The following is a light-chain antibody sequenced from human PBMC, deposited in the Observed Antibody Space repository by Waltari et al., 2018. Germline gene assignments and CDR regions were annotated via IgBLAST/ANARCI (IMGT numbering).Light chain of an antibody. CDR3: SSYTSSSTVV. V-gene: IGLV2-14*01. CDR2: EVS. CDR1: SSDVGGYNY. J-gene: IGLJ2*01. Sequence: QSALTQPASVSGSPGQSITISCTGTSSDVGGYNYVSWYQQHPGKAPKLMIYEVSNRPSGVATRFSGSKSGNTASLTISELQAEDEAEYYCSSYTSSSTVVFGGGTKLTAL.